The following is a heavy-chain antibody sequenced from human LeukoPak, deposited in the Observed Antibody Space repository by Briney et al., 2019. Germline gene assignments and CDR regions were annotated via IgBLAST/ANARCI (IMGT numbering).Heavy chain of an antibody. J-gene: IGHJ4*02. Sequence: SVKVSCKASGGTFSSYAISWVRQAPGQGLEWMGGIIPIFGTANYAQKFQGRVTITTDESTSTAYMELSSLRSEDTAVYYCARALPDFLSANTPGAYFDYWGQGTLVTVSS. CDR1: GGTFSSYA. CDR2: IIPIFGTA. D-gene: IGHD3-3*01. CDR3: ARALPDFLSANTPGAYFDY. V-gene: IGHV1-69*05.